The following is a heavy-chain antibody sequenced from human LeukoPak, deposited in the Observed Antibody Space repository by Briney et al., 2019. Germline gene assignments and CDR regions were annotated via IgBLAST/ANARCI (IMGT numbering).Heavy chain of an antibody. V-gene: IGHV3-23*01. CDR2: ISGSGGST. CDR3: AKDHCSSTSCYFRLDP. CDR1: GFTFSTYA. J-gene: IGHJ5*02. Sequence: GGSLRLSCAASGFTFSTYAMSWVRQAPGKGLEWVSGISGSGGSTYYADSVKGRFTISRDNSKNTLYLQMNSLRAEDTAVYYCAKDHCSSTSCYFRLDPWGQGTLVTVSS. D-gene: IGHD2-2*01.